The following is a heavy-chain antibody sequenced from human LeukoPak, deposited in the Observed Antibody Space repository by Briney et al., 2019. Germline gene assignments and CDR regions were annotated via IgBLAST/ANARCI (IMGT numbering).Heavy chain of an antibody. CDR2: IWYDGSNK. V-gene: IGHV3-33*08. CDR1: GFTFDDYA. D-gene: IGHD2-8*01. Sequence: GGSLRLSCAASGFTFDDYAMHWVRQAPGKGLEWVAVIWYDGSNKYYADSVKGRFTISRDNSKNTLYLQMNSLRAEDTAVYYCARGYCTNGVCLYYYYYGMDVWGQGTTVTVSS. CDR3: ARGYCTNGVCLYYYYYGMDV. J-gene: IGHJ6*02.